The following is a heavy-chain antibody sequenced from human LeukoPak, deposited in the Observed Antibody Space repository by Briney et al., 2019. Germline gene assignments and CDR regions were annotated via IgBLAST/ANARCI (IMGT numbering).Heavy chain of an antibody. CDR1: GFTVSSNY. V-gene: IGHV3-23*01. CDR3: AKDQGDTYYDSSGYPLDY. D-gene: IGHD3-22*01. CDR2: ISGSGGST. Sequence: GGSLRLSCAASGFTVSSNYMSWVRQAPGKGLEWVSAISGSGGSTYYADSVKGRFTISRDNSKNTLYLQMNSLRAEDTAVYYCAKDQGDTYYDSSGYPLDYWGQGTLVTVSS. J-gene: IGHJ4*02.